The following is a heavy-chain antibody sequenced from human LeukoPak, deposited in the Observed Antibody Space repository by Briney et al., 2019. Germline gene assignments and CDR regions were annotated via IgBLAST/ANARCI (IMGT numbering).Heavy chain of an antibody. CDR2: IYYSGST. Sequence: SETLSLTCTVSGGSISSSSYYWGWLRQPPGKGLEWIGSIYYSGSTYYHPSLKSRVTISVDTSKNQFSLKLSSVTAADTAVYYCARRYESSGYPHFDYWGQGTLVTVSS. D-gene: IGHD3-22*01. J-gene: IGHJ4*02. CDR1: GGSISSSSYY. CDR3: ARRYESSGYPHFDY. V-gene: IGHV4-39*01.